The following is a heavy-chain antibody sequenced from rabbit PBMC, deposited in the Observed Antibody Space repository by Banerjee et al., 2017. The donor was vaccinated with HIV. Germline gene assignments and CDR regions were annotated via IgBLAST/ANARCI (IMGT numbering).Heavy chain of an antibody. Sequence: QEQLEESGGGLVKPEGSLTLTCKASGFDFSSNVMCWVRQAPGKGLEWIACIYTGSGSALYVSWAKGRFTISKTSSTTVTLQMTSLTAADTATYFCAGDLAGVIGWNFNFWGQGTLVTVS. CDR2: IYTGSGSA. V-gene: IGHV1S45*01. CDR3: AGDLAGVIGWNFNF. CDR1: GFDFSSNV. D-gene: IGHD4-1*01. J-gene: IGHJ6*01.